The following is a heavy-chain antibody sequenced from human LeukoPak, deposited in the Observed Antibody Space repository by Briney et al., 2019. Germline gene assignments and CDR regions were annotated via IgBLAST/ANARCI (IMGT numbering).Heavy chain of an antibody. CDR1: GFTFGDYA. CDR2: ISWNSGNI. V-gene: IGHV3-9*01. D-gene: IGHD2-2*02. Sequence: GGSLRLSCTASGFTFGDYAMHWVRQAPGRGLEWVSSISWNSGNIVYADSVKGRFTISRDNAKNSLHLQMNSLRPEGTALYYCAKPGCSFTNCYINYWGQGTLVTVSS. J-gene: IGHJ4*02. CDR3: AKPGCSFTNCYINY.